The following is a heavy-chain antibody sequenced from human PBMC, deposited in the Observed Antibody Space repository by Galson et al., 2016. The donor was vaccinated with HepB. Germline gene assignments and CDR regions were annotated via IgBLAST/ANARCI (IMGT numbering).Heavy chain of an antibody. D-gene: IGHD3-3*01. J-gene: IGHJ6*02. CDR1: GFTFSSYA. Sequence: SLRLSCAASGFTFSSYAIHWVRQAPGKGLEWVAVISYDGSNKYYADSVKGRFTISRDNSKNTLNLQMNSLRAEDSAVYYCARVMYDLRDYYHYYGMDVWGQGTTVTVSS. CDR2: ISYDGSNK. CDR3: ARVMYDLRDYYHYYGMDV. V-gene: IGHV3-30*04.